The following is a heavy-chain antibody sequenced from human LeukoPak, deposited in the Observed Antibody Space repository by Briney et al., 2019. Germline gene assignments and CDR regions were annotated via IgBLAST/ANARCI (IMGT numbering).Heavy chain of an antibody. J-gene: IGHJ4*02. D-gene: IGHD2-8*02. Sequence: GGSLRLSCAASGFTFSSSAMHWVRQGPGKGLEWVAYIAHHGSDKYYAGSVKGRFTISRDNSKRTLSLQVNSLRPDDTAVYYCAKDGSWSCTDWGQGTLVTVSS. CDR3: AKDGSWSCTD. CDR1: GFTFSSSA. V-gene: IGHV3-30*18. CDR2: IAHHGSDK.